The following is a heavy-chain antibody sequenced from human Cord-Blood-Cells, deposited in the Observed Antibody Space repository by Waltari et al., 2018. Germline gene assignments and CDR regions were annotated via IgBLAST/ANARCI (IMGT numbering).Heavy chain of an antibody. D-gene: IGHD6-13*01. CDR3: ARDKEGTAAGIGGLDAFDI. J-gene: IGHJ3*02. CDR2: IYTSGST. CDR1: GGSISSYS. V-gene: IGHV4-4*07. Sequence: QVQLQESGPGLVKPSETLSLTCTVSGGSISSYSWSWLRQPAGKGLECIGRIYTSGSTNYNPSLKSRVTMSVDTSKNQFSLKLSSVTAADTAVYYCARDKEGTAAGIGGLDAFDIWGQGTMVTVSS.